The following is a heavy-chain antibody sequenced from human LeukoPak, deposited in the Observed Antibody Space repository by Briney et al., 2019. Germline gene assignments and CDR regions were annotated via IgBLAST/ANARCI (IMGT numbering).Heavy chain of an antibody. D-gene: IGHD5-18*01. V-gene: IGHV3-69-1*01. Sequence: GGSLRLSCAASGFTFDDYAMNWVRQAPGKGLEWVASISSSSFIYYADSVEGRFTISRDNAKNSLYLQISSLRAEDTAVYYCARRAATERGYSYGLDYWGQGNLVTVSS. CDR2: ISSSSFI. J-gene: IGHJ4*02. CDR3: ARRAATERGYSYGLDY. CDR1: GFTFDDYA.